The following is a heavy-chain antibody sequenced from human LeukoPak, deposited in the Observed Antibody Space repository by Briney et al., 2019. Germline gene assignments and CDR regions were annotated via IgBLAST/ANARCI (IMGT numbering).Heavy chain of an antibody. CDR3: TTDGYSSSWNAFDY. CDR2: IKSKTDGGTI. J-gene: IGHJ4*02. Sequence: GGSLRLSCAASGFTFNNYKMNWVRQAPGKGLEWVGRIKSKTDGGTIDYAAPVKGRFTISRDDSRNTLYLQMNSLKTEDTAVYYCTTDGYSSSWNAFDYWGQGTLVTVSP. CDR1: GFTFNNYK. V-gene: IGHV3-15*07. D-gene: IGHD6-13*01.